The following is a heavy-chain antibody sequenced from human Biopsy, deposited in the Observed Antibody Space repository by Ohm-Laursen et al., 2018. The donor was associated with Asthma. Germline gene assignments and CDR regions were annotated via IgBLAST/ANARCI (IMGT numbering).Heavy chain of an antibody. CDR3: TASFAY. CDR1: GFVFSQRG. CDR2: INSDGTAA. Sequence: GSLRLSCTASGFVFSQRGLHWVRQVPGQGLVWVSHINSDGTAATYADSVKGRFTVSRDNAKNTLYLQMNSLRAEDTAVYFCTASFAYWGQGSLVTVSS. J-gene: IGHJ4*02. V-gene: IGHV3-74*03. D-gene: IGHD5-18*01.